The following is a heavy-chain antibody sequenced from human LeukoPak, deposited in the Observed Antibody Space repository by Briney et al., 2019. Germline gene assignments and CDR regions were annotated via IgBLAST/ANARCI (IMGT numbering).Heavy chain of an antibody. D-gene: IGHD2-2*01. CDR2: IIPIFGTA. V-gene: IGHV1-69*13. CDR3: ARGVVVPAAIGYYYGMDV. CDR1: GGTFSSYA. Sequence: SVTVSFKASGGTFSSYAISWVRQAPGQGLEWMGGIIPIFGTANYAQKFQGRVTITADESTSTAYMELSSLRSEDTAVYYCARGVVVPAAIGYYYGMDVWGQGTTVTVSS. J-gene: IGHJ6*02.